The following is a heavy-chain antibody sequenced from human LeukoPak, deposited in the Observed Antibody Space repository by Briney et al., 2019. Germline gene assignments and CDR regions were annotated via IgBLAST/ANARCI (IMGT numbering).Heavy chain of an antibody. V-gene: IGHV4-30-4*01. CDR1: GGSISSGDYY. Sequence: PSQTLSLTCTVSGGSISSGDYYWSWIRQPPGKGLEWIGYIYYSGSTYYNPSLKSRVTISVDTSKNQFSLKLSSVTAADTAVYYCARHALMGDPGSYFDYWGQGTLVTVSS. CDR2: IYYSGST. CDR3: ARHALMGDPGSYFDY. D-gene: IGHD1-26*01. J-gene: IGHJ4*02.